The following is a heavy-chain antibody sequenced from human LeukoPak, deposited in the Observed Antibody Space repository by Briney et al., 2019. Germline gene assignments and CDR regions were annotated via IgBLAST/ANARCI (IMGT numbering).Heavy chain of an antibody. V-gene: IGHV3-30-3*01. CDR1: GFTFSTYF. J-gene: IGHJ3*02. Sequence: PGRSLRLSCAASGFTFSTYFMHWVRQAPGKGLEWVADIVSDGSHTFYVESVKGRFTISRDNSKNTLYLQMNSLRAEDTAVYFCARERQDTILHSGAFDIWGQGTMVTVSS. D-gene: IGHD2-21*01. CDR3: ARERQDTILHSGAFDI. CDR2: IVSDGSHT.